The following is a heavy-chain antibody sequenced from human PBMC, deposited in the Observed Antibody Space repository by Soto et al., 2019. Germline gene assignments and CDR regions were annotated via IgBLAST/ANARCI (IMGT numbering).Heavy chain of an antibody. CDR3: ASPYNSSGYDFFGPKDAFDI. D-gene: IGHD3-22*01. J-gene: IGHJ3*02. CDR2: IIPIFGTA. CDR1: GGTFSSYA. Sequence: SVKVSCKASGGTFSSYAISWVRQAPGQGLEWMGGIIPIFGTANYAQKFQGRVTITADESTSTAYMELSSLRSEDTAVYYCASPYNSSGYDFFGPKDAFDIWGQGTMVTVSS. V-gene: IGHV1-69*13.